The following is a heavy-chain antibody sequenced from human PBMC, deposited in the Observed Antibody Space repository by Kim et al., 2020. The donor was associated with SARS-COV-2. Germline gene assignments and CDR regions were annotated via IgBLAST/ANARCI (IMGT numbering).Heavy chain of an antibody. Sequence: GGSLRLSCAASGFTFSSYGMHWVRQAPGKGLEWVAVISYDGSNKYYADSVKGRFTISRDNSKNTLYLQMNSLRAEDTAVYYCAKGAGYSSSWSYFDYWG. CDR3: AKGAGYSSSWSYFDY. CDR2: ISYDGSNK. CDR1: GFTFSSYG. D-gene: IGHD6-13*01. J-gene: IGHJ4*01. V-gene: IGHV3-30*18.